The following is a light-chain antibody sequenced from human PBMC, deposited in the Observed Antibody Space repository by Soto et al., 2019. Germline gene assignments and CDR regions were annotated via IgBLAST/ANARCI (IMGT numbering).Light chain of an antibody. CDR2: DVS. CDR1: SSDVVGYNY. J-gene: IGLJ1*01. Sequence: QSALTQPASVSGSPGQSITISCTGTSSDVVGYNYVSWYQQHPGKVPKLMIYDVSNRPSGVSNRFSGSKSGNTASLTISGLQAEDEADYYCSSYTSSSTPYVFGTGTKLTVL. V-gene: IGLV2-14*01. CDR3: SSYTSSSTPYV.